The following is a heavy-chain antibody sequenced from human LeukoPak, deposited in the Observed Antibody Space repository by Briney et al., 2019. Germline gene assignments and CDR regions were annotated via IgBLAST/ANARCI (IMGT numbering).Heavy chain of an antibody. Sequence: GGSLRLSCAASGFTFSSYAMSWVRQAPGNGLEWVSAISGSGGSTYYADSVKGRFTISRDNSKNTLYLQMNSLRAEDTAVYYCARGPSLWFGELFAPFDYWGQGTLVTVSS. D-gene: IGHD3-10*01. CDR3: ARGPSLWFGELFAPFDY. J-gene: IGHJ4*02. CDR1: GFTFSSYA. V-gene: IGHV3-23*01. CDR2: ISGSGGST.